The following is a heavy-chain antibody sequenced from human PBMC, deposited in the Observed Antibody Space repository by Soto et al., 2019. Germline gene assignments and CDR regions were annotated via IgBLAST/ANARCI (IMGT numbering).Heavy chain of an antibody. CDR1: GGSISSGGYS. Sequence: QLQLQESGSGLVKPSQTLSLTCAVSGGSISSGGYSWSWIRQPPGKGLEWIGYIYHSGSTYYNPSLKSRDTISVDRSKNQFSLKLSSVTAADTAVYYCATSPYYYGSGSYSYYFDYWGQGTLVTVSS. J-gene: IGHJ4*02. CDR2: IYHSGST. V-gene: IGHV4-30-2*01. CDR3: ATSPYYYGSGSYSYYFDY. D-gene: IGHD3-10*01.